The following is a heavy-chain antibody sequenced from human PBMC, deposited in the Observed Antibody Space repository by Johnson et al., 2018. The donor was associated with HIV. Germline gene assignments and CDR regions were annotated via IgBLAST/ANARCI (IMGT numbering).Heavy chain of an antibody. J-gene: IGHJ3*02. V-gene: IGHV3-30*14. Sequence: QVQLVESGGGVVQPGRSLRLSCAASGFTFSSYAMHWVRQAPGKGLEWVAVISYDGSNKYYADSVKGRFTISRDNSKNTLYLQMNSLRVEDTAVYYCAREGEDAFDIWGQGTMVTVSS. CDR3: AREGEDAFDI. CDR1: GFTFSSYA. CDR2: ISYDGSNK. D-gene: IGHD1-26*01.